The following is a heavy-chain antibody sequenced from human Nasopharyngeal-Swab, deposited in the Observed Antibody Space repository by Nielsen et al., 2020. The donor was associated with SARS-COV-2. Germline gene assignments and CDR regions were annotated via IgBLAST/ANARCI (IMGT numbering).Heavy chain of an antibody. V-gene: IGHV3-23*01. CDR2: IGAAGNT. Sequence: GGSLRLSCAASGFTFSSSAISWVRQAPGMGLEWVSVIGAAGNTIYADSVKGRFTISRDNSKNTLYLQMNSLRAEDTAVYYCAKDSQKGGGSSWYYWGQGTLVTVSS. J-gene: IGHJ4*02. CDR3: AKDSQKGGGSSWYY. CDR1: GFTFSSSA. D-gene: IGHD6-13*01.